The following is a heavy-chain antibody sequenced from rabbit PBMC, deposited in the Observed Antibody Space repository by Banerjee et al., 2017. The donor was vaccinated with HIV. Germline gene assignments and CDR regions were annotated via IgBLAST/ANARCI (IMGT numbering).Heavy chain of an antibody. CDR2: IYTGSSGST. Sequence: QEQLVESGGGLVQPEGSLTLTCTASGFPFSSGYDMCWVRQAPGKGLEWIACIYTGSSGSTYYASWAKGRFTISKTSSTTVTLQMTSLTAADTATYFCARDLAGVIGWNFNLWGPGTLVTVS. D-gene: IGHD4-1*01. J-gene: IGHJ4*01. CDR1: GFPFSSGYD. V-gene: IGHV1S45*01. CDR3: ARDLAGVIGWNFNL.